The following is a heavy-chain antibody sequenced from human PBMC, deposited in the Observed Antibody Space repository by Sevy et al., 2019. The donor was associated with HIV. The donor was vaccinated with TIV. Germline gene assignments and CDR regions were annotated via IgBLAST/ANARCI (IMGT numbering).Heavy chain of an antibody. CDR1: GFTLSSYG. CDR3: VKSLPTVTRFDY. J-gene: IGHJ4*02. V-gene: IGHV3-64D*06. Sequence: GGSLRLSCSASGFTLSSYGMHWVRQAPGKGQEYVSAISSDGGSTYYAVSVKGRFTISRDNSKNTLYLQMSSLRAEDTAVYYCVKSLPTVTRFDYWGQGTLVTVSS. CDR2: ISSDGGST. D-gene: IGHD4-17*01.